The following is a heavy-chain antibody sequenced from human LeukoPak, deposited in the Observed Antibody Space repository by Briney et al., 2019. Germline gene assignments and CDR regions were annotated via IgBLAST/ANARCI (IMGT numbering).Heavy chain of an antibody. CDR3: ARVTRDIVVVPAAHGYYYYYGMDV. D-gene: IGHD2-2*01. CDR2: IYHSGST. V-gene: IGHV4-4*02. J-gene: IGHJ6*02. CDR1: GGSISSSNW. Sequence: SETLSLTCTVSGGSISSSNWWSWVRQPPGKGLEWIGEIYHSGSTNYNPSLKSRVTISVGKSKNQFSLKLSSVTAADTAVYYCARVTRDIVVVPAAHGYYYYYGMDVWGQGTTVTVSS.